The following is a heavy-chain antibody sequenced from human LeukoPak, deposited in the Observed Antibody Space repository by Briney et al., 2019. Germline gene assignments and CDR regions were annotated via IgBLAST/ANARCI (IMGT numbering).Heavy chain of an antibody. CDR2: INHSGST. Sequence: SETLSLTCAVYGGSFSGYYWSWIRQPPGKGLEWIGEINHSGSTNYNPSLKSRVTISVDTSKNQFSLKLSSVTAADTAVYYCAREITRGLRYYYYYMDVWGKGTTVTVSS. J-gene: IGHJ6*03. V-gene: IGHV4-34*01. CDR1: GGSFSGYY. CDR3: AREITRGLRYYYYYMDV. D-gene: IGHD5-12*01.